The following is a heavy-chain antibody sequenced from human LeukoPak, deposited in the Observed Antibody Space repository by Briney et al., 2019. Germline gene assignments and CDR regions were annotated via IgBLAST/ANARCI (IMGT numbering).Heavy chain of an antibody. CDR2: ISDSGST. V-gene: IGHV4-31*03. CDR1: GASISSGGTF. CDR3: AREGIVRTYDQ. Sequence: SETLSLTCTVSGASISSGGTFWTWTRQHPGKGLEWIAYISDSGSTYYHPSLKSRVTISLDTSKNQFSLRLSSVTAADTAVYYCAREGIVRTYDQWGQGTLVTVSS. D-gene: IGHD2/OR15-2a*01. J-gene: IGHJ4*02.